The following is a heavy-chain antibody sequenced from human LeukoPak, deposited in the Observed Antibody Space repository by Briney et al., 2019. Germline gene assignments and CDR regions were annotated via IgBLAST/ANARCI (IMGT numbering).Heavy chain of an antibody. J-gene: IGHJ6*04. CDR3: ARDRRITIFGVVSMDV. V-gene: IGHV3-48*04. D-gene: IGHD3-3*01. CDR1: GFTFSSYS. CDR2: ISSSSSTI. Sequence: GGSLRLSCAASGFTFSSYSMNWVRQAPGKGLEWVSYISSSSSTIYYADSVKGRFTTSRDNAKKSLFLQMTSLRAEDTAVYYCARDRRITIFGVVSMDVWGKGTTVTVSS.